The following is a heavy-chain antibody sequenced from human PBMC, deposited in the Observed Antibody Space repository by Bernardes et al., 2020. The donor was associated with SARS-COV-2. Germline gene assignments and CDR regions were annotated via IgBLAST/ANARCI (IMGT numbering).Heavy chain of an antibody. Sequence: ETLSLTCTVSGGSIGSYYWSWIRQPPGRGLEWIGFIYYSGSTNYNPSLKSRLTISIDTSKNQFSLELTSVTAADTAVYYCARTGTTSLTDFGQFDFWGQGTLVTVSS. CDR2: IYYSGST. V-gene: IGHV4-59*01. CDR1: GGSIGSYY. J-gene: IGHJ4*02. D-gene: IGHD1-7*01. CDR3: ARTGTTSLTDFGQFDF.